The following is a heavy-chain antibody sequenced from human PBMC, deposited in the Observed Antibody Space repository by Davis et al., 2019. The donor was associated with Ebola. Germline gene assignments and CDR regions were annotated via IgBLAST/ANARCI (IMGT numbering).Heavy chain of an antibody. CDR2: IDPSGGST. CDR1: GYTFTTYY. D-gene: IGHD4-17*01. CDR3: ARSRDLRQFQH. J-gene: IGHJ1*01. Sequence: ASVKVSCKASGYTFTTYYIHWVRQAPGQGLEWMGIIDPSGGSTNYAQKFQGRVTMTRDTSISTAYMELSRLRSDDTAVYYCARSRDLRQFQHWGQGTLVTVSS. V-gene: IGHV1-46*01.